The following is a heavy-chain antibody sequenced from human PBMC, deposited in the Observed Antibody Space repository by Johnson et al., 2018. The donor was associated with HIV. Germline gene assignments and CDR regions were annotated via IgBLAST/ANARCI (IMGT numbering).Heavy chain of an antibody. CDR3: ARLTWDQNRGWDAFDI. CDR2: INWNGGST. V-gene: IGHV3-20*04. J-gene: IGHJ3*02. D-gene: IGHD1-26*01. CDR1: GFTFDDYG. Sequence: VLLVESGVGVVRPGGSLRLSCAASGFTFDDYGMSWVRQAPGKGLEWVSGINWNGGSTYYADSMKGRFTISRDNSKNTLYLQMNSLRPEDTAVYYCARLTWDQNRGWDAFDIWGQGTMVTVSS.